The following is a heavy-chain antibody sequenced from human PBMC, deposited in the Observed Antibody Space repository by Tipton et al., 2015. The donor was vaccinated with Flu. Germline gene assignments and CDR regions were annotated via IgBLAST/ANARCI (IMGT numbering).Heavy chain of an antibody. CDR2: IYPGDSDT. D-gene: IGHD2-15*01. CDR3: VRDRLGYCSGGSCYPYYFGY. CDR1: GYSFTSYW. V-gene: IGHV5-51*03. Sequence: QLVQSGAEVKKPGESLKISCKGSGYSFTSYWIGWVRQMPGKGLEWMGIIYPGDSDTRYSPSFQGQVTISADKSISTAYLQWSSLKASDTAMYYCVRDRLGYCSGGSCYPYYFGYRGQGTLVTVSS. J-gene: IGHJ4*02.